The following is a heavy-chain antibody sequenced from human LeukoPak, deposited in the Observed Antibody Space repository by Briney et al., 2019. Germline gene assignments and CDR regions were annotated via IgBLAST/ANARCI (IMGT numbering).Heavy chain of an antibody. D-gene: IGHD2-21*02. V-gene: IGHV3-21*01. CDR3: ARDDYYF. J-gene: IGHJ4*02. Sequence: GGSLRLSCAASGFPFGSFSMNWVRQAPGKGLEWVPSISSSGDYKYYADSMRGRFTISRDNAKNSLSLQMNNLRAEDAAVYYCARDDYYFWGQGTLVTVSS. CDR2: ISSSGDYK. CDR1: GFPFGSFS.